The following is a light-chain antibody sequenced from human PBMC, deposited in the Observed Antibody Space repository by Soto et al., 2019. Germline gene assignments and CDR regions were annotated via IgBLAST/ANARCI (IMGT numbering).Light chain of an antibody. J-gene: IGKJ4*01. Sequence: EIVLTQSPVTLSVSPGERATLSCRASQSVSSNLAWYQHSPDQAPRLLIYGASTRAAGIPARFSGSGSGTEFTLTISSLQSEDFALYYCQQYNYWPPLTFGGGTKVEIK. CDR1: QSVSSN. CDR2: GAS. CDR3: QQYNYWPPLT. V-gene: IGKV3-15*01.